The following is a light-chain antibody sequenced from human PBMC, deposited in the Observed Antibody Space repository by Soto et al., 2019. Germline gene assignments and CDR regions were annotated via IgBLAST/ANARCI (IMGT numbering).Light chain of an antibody. CDR2: VVR. J-gene: IGLJ1*01. V-gene: IGLV2-14*02. Sequence: QSVLTQPASVSGSPGQSITISCTGTSSDVGSYNLVSWYQQHPGKAPKLMIYVVRNPPSGISNRFSGSKSDNTASLTISGLQAEDEADYYCSSYTTSSTLYVFGTGTKVTVL. CDR3: SSYTTSSTLYV. CDR1: SSDVGSYNL.